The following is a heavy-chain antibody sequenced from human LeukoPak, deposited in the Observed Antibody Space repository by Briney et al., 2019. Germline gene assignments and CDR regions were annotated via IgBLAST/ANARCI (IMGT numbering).Heavy chain of an antibody. CDR3: ARATLLWFGELLGRYFDL. V-gene: IGHV4-38-2*01. J-gene: IGHJ2*01. Sequence: PSETLSLTCAVSGYSISSDYYWSWIRQPPGKGLEWIGRIYTSGSTNYNPSLKSRVTMSVDTSKNQFSLKLSSVTAADTAVYYCARATLLWFGELLGRYFDLWGRGTLVTVSS. D-gene: IGHD3-10*01. CDR1: GYSISSDYY. CDR2: IYTSGST.